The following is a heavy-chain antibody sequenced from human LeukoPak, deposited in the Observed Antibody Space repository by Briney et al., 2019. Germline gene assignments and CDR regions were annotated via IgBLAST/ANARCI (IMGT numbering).Heavy chain of an antibody. V-gene: IGHV3-21*01. CDR2: ITTSSTYT. CDR3: ARDPYNGYYGDDYYYYMDV. J-gene: IGHJ6*03. D-gene: IGHD4-17*01. Sequence: GGSLRLSCAASGFTFSSYNMNWVRQAPGKVLEWVSSITTSSTYTFYADSVKGRFTISRDNAKNSLSLQMNSLRAEDTAVYYCARDPYNGYYGDDYYYYMDVWGKGTTVTISS. CDR1: GFTFSSYN.